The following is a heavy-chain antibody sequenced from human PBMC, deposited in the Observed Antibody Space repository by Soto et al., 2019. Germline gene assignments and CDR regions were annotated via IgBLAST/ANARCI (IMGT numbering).Heavy chain of an antibody. Sequence: GGSVRLSCAASGFTFSSYSMNWVRQAPGKGLEWVSYISSSSSTIYYADSVKGRFTISRDNAKNSLYLQMNSLRAEDTAVYYCARDPPIDYDYIWGSYRYTLTYFDYWGQGTLVTVSS. CDR3: ARDPPIDYDYIWGSYRYTLTYFDY. CDR1: GFTFSSYS. V-gene: IGHV3-48*01. J-gene: IGHJ4*02. CDR2: ISSSSSTI. D-gene: IGHD3-16*02.